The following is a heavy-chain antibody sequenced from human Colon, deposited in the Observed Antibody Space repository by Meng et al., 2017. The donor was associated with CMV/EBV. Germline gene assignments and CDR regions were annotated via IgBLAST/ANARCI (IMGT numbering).Heavy chain of an antibody. D-gene: IGHD1-26*01. V-gene: IGHV3-23*01. J-gene: IGHJ4*02. CDR2: TTGSGDST. CDR3: TKGRGLLASASNY. CDR1: GFIFSNDA. Sequence: ASGFIFSNDAMSWVRQAPGKGLEWVSSTTGSGDSTYYADSVKGRFTISRDNSKNTLYLQMNSLRAEDTAIYYCTKGRGLLASASNYWGQGTLVTVSS.